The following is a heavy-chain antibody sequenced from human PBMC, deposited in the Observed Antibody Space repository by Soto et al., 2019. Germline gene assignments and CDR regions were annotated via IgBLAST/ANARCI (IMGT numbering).Heavy chain of an antibody. V-gene: IGHV3-30-3*01. Sequence: PGGSLRLSCAASGFTSSSYAMHWVRQAPGKGLEWVAVISYDGSNKYYADSVKGRFTISRDNSKNTLYLQMNSLRAEDTAVYYCASGEYYFDYWGQGTLVTVSS. J-gene: IGHJ4*02. CDR3: ASGEYYFDY. CDR1: GFTSSSYA. D-gene: IGHD3-10*01. CDR2: ISYDGSNK.